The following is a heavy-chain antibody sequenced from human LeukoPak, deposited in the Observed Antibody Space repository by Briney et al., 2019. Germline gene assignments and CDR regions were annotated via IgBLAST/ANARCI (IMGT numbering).Heavy chain of an antibody. CDR1: GFTFSSYS. D-gene: IGHD6-19*01. J-gene: IGHJ4*02. CDR3: ARDSSDSIAVAGTSYSYFDY. Sequence: GGSLRLSCAASGFTFSSYSMNWVRQAPGKGLEWVSSISSSSSYIYYADSVKGRFTISRDNAKNSLYLQMNSLRAEDTAVYYCARDSSDSIAVAGTSYSYFDYWGQGTLVTVSS. V-gene: IGHV3-21*01. CDR2: ISSSSSYI.